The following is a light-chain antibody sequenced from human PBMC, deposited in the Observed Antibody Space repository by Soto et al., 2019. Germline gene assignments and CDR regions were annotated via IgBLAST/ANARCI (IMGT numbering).Light chain of an antibody. CDR3: QSCDSSLSGSGV. J-gene: IGLJ1*01. V-gene: IGLV1-40*01. CDR2: GNS. Sequence: QSVLTQPPSVSGAPGQRVTISCIGSSSNIGAGYDVHWYQQLPGTAPKLLIYGNSNRPSGVPDRFSGSKSGTSASLAITGLQAEDEADYYCQSCDSSLSGSGVFGTGTKLTVL. CDR1: SSNIGAGYD.